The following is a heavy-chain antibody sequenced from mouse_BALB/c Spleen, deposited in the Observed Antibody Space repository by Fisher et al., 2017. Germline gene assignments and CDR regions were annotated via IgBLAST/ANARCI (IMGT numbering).Heavy chain of an antibody. Sequence: KFKGKATLTADKSSSTAYMQLSSLTSEDSAVYFCARELRRYFDVWGAGTTVTVSS. D-gene: IGHD1-1*01. J-gene: IGHJ1*01. V-gene: IGHV1-80*01. CDR3: ARELRRYFDV.